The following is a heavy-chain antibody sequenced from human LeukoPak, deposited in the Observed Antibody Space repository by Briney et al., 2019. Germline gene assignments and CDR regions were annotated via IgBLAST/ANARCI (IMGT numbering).Heavy chain of an antibody. CDR3: ARVDGSLFAYFDY. J-gene: IGHJ4*02. CDR2: ISSSSSYI. V-gene: IGHV3-21*01. Sequence: GGSLRLSYAASGFTFSSYSMNWVRQAPGKGLEWVSSISSSSSYIYYADSVKGRFTISRDNAKNSLYLQMNSLRAEDTAVYYCARVDGSLFAYFDYWGQGTLVTVSS. D-gene: IGHD2-15*01. CDR1: GFTFSSYS.